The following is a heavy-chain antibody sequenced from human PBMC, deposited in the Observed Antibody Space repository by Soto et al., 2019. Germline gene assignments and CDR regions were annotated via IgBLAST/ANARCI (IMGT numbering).Heavy chain of an antibody. J-gene: IGHJ4*02. D-gene: IGHD1-26*01. CDR3: AKDPGGSYPFDY. CDR2: ISYDGSNK. Sequence: GGSLRLSCAASGFTFSSYGMHWVRQAPGKGLEWVAVISYDGSNKYYADSAKGRFTISRDNSKNTLYLQMNSLRAEDTAVYYCAKDPGGSYPFDYWGQGTLVTVSS. V-gene: IGHV3-30*18. CDR1: GFTFSSYG.